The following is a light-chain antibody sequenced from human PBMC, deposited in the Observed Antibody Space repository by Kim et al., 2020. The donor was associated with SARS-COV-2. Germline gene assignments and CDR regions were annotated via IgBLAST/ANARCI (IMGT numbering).Light chain of an antibody. CDR3: QSYNSVPCT. CDR2: GAS. CDR1: QEISNN. Sequence: ESVGDRATLPSRAIQEISNNLAWFQHNPGKAPELLIYGASALPSEVPSRFSGSGTGKDFTLTISSLQPEDVATFSCQSYNSVPCTFGQGTKVDIK. J-gene: IGKJ1*01. V-gene: IGKV1-27*01.